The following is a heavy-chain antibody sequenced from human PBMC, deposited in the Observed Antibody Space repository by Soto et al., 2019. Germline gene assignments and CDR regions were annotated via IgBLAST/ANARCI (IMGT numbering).Heavy chain of an antibody. CDR1: GGSISSYY. CDR3: ARTFSSGRGDH. J-gene: IGHJ4*02. Sequence: PSETLSLTCTVSGGSISSYYWSWIRQRPGKGLEWLGYIHNSGFTHYSPSFKSRVTISVDTSEKQFSLNLSSVTAADTAVYFCARTFSSGRGDHWGQGTLVTVSS. CDR2: IHNSGFT. D-gene: IGHD6-19*01. V-gene: IGHV4-4*09.